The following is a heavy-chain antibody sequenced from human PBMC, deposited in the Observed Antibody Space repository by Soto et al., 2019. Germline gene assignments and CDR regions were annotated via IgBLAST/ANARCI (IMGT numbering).Heavy chain of an antibody. V-gene: IGHV2-5*02. CDR3: AHSSYGSERGAY. D-gene: IGHD3-10*01. Sequence: QITLKESGPTLVKPTQTLTLTCNFSGFSLSTSGVGVGWIRQSPGKALEWLALIYWDDDKRYSPSLKSRLTLXKXXSKNQVVLTMTNMDPVDTATYYCAHSSYGSERGAYWGQGILVTVSS. CDR1: GFSLSTSGVG. CDR2: IYWDDDK. J-gene: IGHJ4*02.